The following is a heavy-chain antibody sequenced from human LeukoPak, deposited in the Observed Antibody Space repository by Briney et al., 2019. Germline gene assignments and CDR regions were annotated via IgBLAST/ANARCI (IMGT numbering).Heavy chain of an antibody. Sequence: SETLSLTCTVSGGSISSGDYYWSWIRQPPGKGLEWIGYIYYSGSTYYNPSLKSRVTISVDTSKDQFSLKLSSVTAADTAVYYCARGRDERQTYYYDSSGYYYLFDYWGQGTLVTVSS. CDR1: GGSISSGDYY. D-gene: IGHD3-22*01. CDR3: ARGRDERQTYYYDSSGYYYLFDY. J-gene: IGHJ4*02. CDR2: IYYSGST. V-gene: IGHV4-30-4*01.